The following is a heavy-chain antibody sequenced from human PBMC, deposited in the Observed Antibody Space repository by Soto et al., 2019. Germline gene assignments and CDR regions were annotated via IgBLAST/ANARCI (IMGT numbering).Heavy chain of an antibody. CDR3: ARSVAVPGAHIDF. V-gene: IGHV4-59*01. J-gene: IGHJ4*02. CDR2: VYYTGST. CDR1: GGSISGSY. Sequence: SETLSLTCSVSGGSISGSYWSWIRQSPGKGLEWLGYVYYTGSTNYSPSLRSRVSISVDTSKNEFSLRLSSVTAADTAVYFCARSVAVPGAHIDFWGQGTQVTVSS. D-gene: IGHD2-8*02.